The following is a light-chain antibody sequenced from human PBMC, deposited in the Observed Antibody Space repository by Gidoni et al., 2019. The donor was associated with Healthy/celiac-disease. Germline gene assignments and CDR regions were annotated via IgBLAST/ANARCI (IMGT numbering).Light chain of an antibody. CDR3: MPGTHLSFT. Sequence: DVVMTQSRLSLPVTLGQPASISCRSSQSLVYSDGNTYLNWFQRRPGQSPRRLIYRVANRASGVPDILQVSGSGYDFTLKISRVESEDVGVYYCMPGTHLSFTFGGGTKVEIK. CDR2: RVA. CDR1: QSLVYSDGNTY. V-gene: IGKV2-30*01. J-gene: IGKJ4*01.